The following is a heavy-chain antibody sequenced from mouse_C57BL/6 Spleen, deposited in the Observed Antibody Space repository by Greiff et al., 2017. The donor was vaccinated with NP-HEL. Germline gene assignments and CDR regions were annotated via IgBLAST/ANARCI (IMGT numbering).Heavy chain of an antibody. J-gene: IGHJ4*01. Sequence: QVQLQQSGAELARPGASVKLSCKASGYTFTSYGISWVKQRTGQGLEWIGEIYPRSGNTYYNEKFKGKATLTADKSSSTAYMELRSLTSDDSAVYFCARPHLNYSGSSYDAMDYWGQGTSVTVSS. CDR2: IYPRSGNT. V-gene: IGHV1-81*01. CDR1: GYTFTSYG. CDR3: ARPHLNYSGSSYDAMDY. D-gene: IGHD1-1*01.